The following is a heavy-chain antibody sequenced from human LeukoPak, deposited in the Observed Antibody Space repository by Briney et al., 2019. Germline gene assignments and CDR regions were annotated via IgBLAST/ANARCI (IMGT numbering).Heavy chain of an antibody. Sequence: SVKVSCKASGGTFSSYAISWVRQAPGQGLEWMGGIIPIFGTANYAQKFQGRVTITADESTSTAYMELSSLRSEDTAVYYCARGVVAGVTLRYFDYWGQGTLVTVSS. J-gene: IGHJ4*02. D-gene: IGHD2-21*02. CDR1: GGTFSSYA. CDR2: IIPIFGTA. CDR3: ARGVVAGVTLRYFDY. V-gene: IGHV1-69*13.